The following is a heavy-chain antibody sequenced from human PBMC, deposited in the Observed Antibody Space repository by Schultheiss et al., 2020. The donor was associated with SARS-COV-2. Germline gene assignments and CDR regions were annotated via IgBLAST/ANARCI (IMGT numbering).Heavy chain of an antibody. CDR2: IYYSGST. Sequence: SETLSLTCTVSGGSISSYYWSWIRQPPGKGLEWIGYIYYSGSTYYNPSLKSRVTISVDTSKNQFSLELSDVTAADTGVYYCARHAAGSSWYFWFDPWGQGTLVTVSS. J-gene: IGHJ5*02. V-gene: IGHV4-59*08. D-gene: IGHD6-13*01. CDR3: ARHAAGSSWYFWFDP. CDR1: GGSISSYY.